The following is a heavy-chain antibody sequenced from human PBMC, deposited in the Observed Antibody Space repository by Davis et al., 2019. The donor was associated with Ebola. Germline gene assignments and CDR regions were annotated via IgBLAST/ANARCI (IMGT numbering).Heavy chain of an antibody. CDR1: GFTFSSYS. D-gene: IGHD3-10*01. V-gene: IGHV3-21*01. CDR2: ISSSSSYI. CDR3: ARGNGQNYGSALDY. Sequence: GGSLRLSCAASGFTFSSYSMNWVRQAPGKGLEWVSSISSSSSYIYYADSVKGRFTISRDNAKNSLYLQMNSLRAEDTAVYYCARGNGQNYGSALDYWGQRTLVTVSS. J-gene: IGHJ4*02.